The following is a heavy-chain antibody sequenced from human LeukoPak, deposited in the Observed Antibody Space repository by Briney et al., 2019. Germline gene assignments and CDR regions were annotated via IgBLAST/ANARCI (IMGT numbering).Heavy chain of an antibody. CDR2: INTNTGNP. Sequence: GASVKVSCKASGYTFTSYAMNWVRQAPGQGLEWMGWINTNTGNPTYAQGFTGRFVFSLDTSVSTAYLQNSSLKAEDTAMYYCAREYGDGDVDAFDIWGQGTMVTVSS. J-gene: IGHJ3*02. V-gene: IGHV7-4-1*02. D-gene: IGHD4-17*01. CDR1: GYTFTSYA. CDR3: AREYGDGDVDAFDI.